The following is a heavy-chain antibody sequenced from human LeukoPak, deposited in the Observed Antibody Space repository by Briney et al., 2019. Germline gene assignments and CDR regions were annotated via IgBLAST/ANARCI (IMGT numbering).Heavy chain of an antibody. Sequence: VASVKVSCKASGYTFTGYYMHWVRQAPGQGLEWMGWINPNSGGTNYAQKFQGWVTMTRDTSISTAYMELSRLRSDDTAVYYCAREAYYSSGNVIDYWGQGTLVTVSS. CDR2: INPNSGGT. CDR3: AREAYYSSGNVIDY. J-gene: IGHJ4*02. CDR1: GYTFTGYY. V-gene: IGHV1-2*04. D-gene: IGHD3-10*01.